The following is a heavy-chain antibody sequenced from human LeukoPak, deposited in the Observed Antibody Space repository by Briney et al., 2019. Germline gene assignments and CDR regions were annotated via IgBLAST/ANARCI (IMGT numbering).Heavy chain of an antibody. CDR3: ARDMDYYGSGSTGDY. CDR2: INPSAGST. J-gene: IGHJ4*02. D-gene: IGHD3-10*01. CDR1: GYSFSTYA. V-gene: IGHV1-46*01. Sequence: ASVKVSCKASGYSFSTYAIHWVRQAPGQGLEWMGIINPSAGSTTYAQKFQGRVTMTRDTSTSTVYMELSSLRFEDTAVYYCARDMDYYGSGSTGDYWGQGTLVTVSS.